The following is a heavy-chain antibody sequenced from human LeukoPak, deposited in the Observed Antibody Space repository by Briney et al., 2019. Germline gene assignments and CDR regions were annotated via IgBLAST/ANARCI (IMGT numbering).Heavy chain of an antibody. J-gene: IGHJ4*02. CDR1: GGSFSGYY. CDR3: ARARGGYSYGYHY. D-gene: IGHD5-18*01. CDR2: INHSGST. V-gene: IGHV4-34*01. Sequence: PSETLSLTCAVYGGSFSGYYWSWIRQPPGKGLEWIGEINHSGSTNYNPSLKSRVTISVDTSKNQFSLKLSSVTAADTAVYYCARARGGYSYGYHYWGPGTLVTVSS.